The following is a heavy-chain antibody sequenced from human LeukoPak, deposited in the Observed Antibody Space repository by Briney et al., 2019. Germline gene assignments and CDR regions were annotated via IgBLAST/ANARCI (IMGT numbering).Heavy chain of an antibody. Sequence: GGSLRLSCAASGFTFSSYSMNWVRQAPGKGLEWVSSISSSSSYIYYADSVKGRFTISRDNAKNSLYLQMNSLRAEDTAVYYCARAGYDILTGYYSSAYWGQGTLVTVSS. CDR1: GFTFSSYS. CDR3: ARAGYDILTGYYSSAY. D-gene: IGHD3-9*01. V-gene: IGHV3-21*01. J-gene: IGHJ4*02. CDR2: ISSSSSYI.